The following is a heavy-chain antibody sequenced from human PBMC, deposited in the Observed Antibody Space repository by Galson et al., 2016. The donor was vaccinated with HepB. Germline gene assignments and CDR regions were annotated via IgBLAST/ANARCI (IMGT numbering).Heavy chain of an antibody. Sequence: SETLSLTCTVSGGSISTYYWSWVRQPPGKGLEWIGEIYHSGSTNYNPSLKSRVTISVDKSKNQFSLKLSSVTAADTAVYYCASHPGVATEVWGQGTLVTVSS. CDR1: GGSISTYY. V-gene: IGHV4-4*02. J-gene: IGHJ4*02. CDR3: ASHPGVATEV. CDR2: IYHSGST. D-gene: IGHD5-12*01.